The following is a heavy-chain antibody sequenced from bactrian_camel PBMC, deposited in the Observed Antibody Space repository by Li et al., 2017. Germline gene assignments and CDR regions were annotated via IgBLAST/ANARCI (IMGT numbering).Heavy chain of an antibody. CDR2: MTASGTT. Sequence: QLVESGGDSVQPGGSLRLSCVASGFRFSANHRSWGRQPPGKKLEWVSSMTASGTTSYSNSVRGRFTISRDNAKNTLYLQLDSLRTEDTATYYCAKGRPRLGLVAADLDRGQGTQVTVS. CDR1: GFRFSANH. CDR3: AKGRPRLGLVAADLD. D-gene: IGHD7*01. V-gene: IGHV3S1*01. J-gene: IGHJ4*01.